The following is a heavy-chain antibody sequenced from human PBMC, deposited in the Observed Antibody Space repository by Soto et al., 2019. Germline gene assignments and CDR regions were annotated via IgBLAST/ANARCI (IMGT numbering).Heavy chain of an antibody. CDR3: SGVVAAKRVYNNWFDP. CDR1: GGSISSGGYY. CDR2: IYHSGRT. Sequence: QVQLQESGPGLVKPSQTLSLTCTVSGGSISSGGYYWSWIRQHPGKGLEWIGYIYHSGRTYYNPSIHSPVTIAVDTSKNQFSLKLSSVTAADTAGYYCSGVVAAKRVYNNWFDPWGQGTLVTVSS. J-gene: IGHJ5*02. V-gene: IGHV4-31*01. D-gene: IGHD2-15*01.